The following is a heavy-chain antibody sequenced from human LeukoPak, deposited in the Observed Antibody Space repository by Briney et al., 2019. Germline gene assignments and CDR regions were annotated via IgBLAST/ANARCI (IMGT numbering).Heavy chain of an antibody. V-gene: IGHV3-21*06. D-gene: IGHD1-1*01. CDR1: GFIFNRYA. CDR2: ISSSSSYI. Sequence: GGSPRLSCAASGFIFNRYAMSWVRQAPGKGLEWVSSISSSSSYIYYADSVKGRFTISRDNAKNSMYLQMNSLRAEDTAVYYCARVVTVAWSERRPGYYYMDVWGKGTTVTISS. CDR3: ARVVTVAWSERRPGYYYMDV. J-gene: IGHJ6*03.